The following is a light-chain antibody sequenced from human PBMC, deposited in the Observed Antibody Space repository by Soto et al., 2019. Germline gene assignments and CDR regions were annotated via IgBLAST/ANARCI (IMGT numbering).Light chain of an antibody. CDR2: KAS. V-gene: IGKV1-5*03. CDR3: QHYNSYSEA. Sequence: DIQMTQSPSTLSGSVGDRVTITCRASQTISSWLAWYQQKPGKAPKLLIYKASTLKSGVPSRFSGSGSGTEFTLTISSLQPDDFATYYCQHYNSYSEAFGKGTKVEIK. CDR1: QTISSW. J-gene: IGKJ1*01.